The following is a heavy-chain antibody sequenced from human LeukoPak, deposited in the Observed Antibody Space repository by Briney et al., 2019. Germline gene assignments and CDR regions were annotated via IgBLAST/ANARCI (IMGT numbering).Heavy chain of an antibody. CDR2: INHSGST. D-gene: IGHD5-12*01. V-gene: IGHV4-34*01. Sequence: SETLSLTCTVSGGSISSYYWSWIRQPPGKGLEWIGEINHSGSTNYNPSLKSRVTISVDTSKNQFSLKLSSVTAADTAVYYCARRWGVVLMATKGFDYWGQGTLVTVSS. J-gene: IGHJ4*02. CDR3: ARRWGVVLMATKGFDY. CDR1: GGSISSYY.